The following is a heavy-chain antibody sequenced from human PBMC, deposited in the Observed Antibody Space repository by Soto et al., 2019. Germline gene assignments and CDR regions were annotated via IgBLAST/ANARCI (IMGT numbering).Heavy chain of an antibody. Sequence: GESLKISCKGSGYSFTSYWIGWVRQMPGKGLEWMGIIYPGDSDTRYSPSFQGQVTISADKSISTAYLQWSSLKASDTAMYYCARHGEGDGYNDYYYYYGMDVWGQGTTVTVTS. CDR1: GYSFTSYW. J-gene: IGHJ6*02. V-gene: IGHV5-51*01. D-gene: IGHD5-12*01. CDR3: ARHGEGDGYNDYYYYYGMDV. CDR2: IYPGDSDT.